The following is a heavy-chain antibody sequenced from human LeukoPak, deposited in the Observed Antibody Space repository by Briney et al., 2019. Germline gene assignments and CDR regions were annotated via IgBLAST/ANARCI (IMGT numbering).Heavy chain of an antibody. CDR2: INPNSGGT. Sequence: GASVKVSCKAFGYTLTGYYIHWVRQAPGQGLEWMGWINPNSGGTNYAQKFQGRVTMTRDTSISTAYMELSRLRSDDTAVYYCARDPRMAAAGTYYYYYGMDVWGQGTTVTVSS. D-gene: IGHD6-13*01. J-gene: IGHJ6*02. CDR1: GYTLTGYY. CDR3: ARDPRMAAAGTYYYYYGMDV. V-gene: IGHV1-2*02.